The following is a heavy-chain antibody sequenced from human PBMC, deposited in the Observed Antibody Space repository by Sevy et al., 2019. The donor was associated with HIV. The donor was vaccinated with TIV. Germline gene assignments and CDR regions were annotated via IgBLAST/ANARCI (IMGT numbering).Heavy chain of an antibody. CDR3: ARESRAAGKDY. Sequence: ASVKVSCKASGYTFSNYAVSWVRQPPGQGLEWLGWTSADNGNKKYTQKFQGRVTMTTDTSTSTAYMELRGLRSDDKAVYYCARESRAAGKDYWGQGTLVTVSS. CDR2: TSADNGNK. J-gene: IGHJ4*02. V-gene: IGHV1-18*01. D-gene: IGHD6-13*01. CDR1: GYTFSNYA.